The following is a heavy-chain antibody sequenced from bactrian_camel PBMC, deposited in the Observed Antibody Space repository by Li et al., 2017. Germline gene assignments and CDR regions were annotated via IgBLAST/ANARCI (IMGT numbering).Heavy chain of an antibody. CDR1: GHTYVKPC. CDR2: IDTSSAT. D-gene: IGHD2*01. Sequence: HVQLVESGGGSVEVEGSLRLSCVVSGHTYVKPCMGWFRQVPGKEREGKERERVASIDTSSATSYADSVKGRSTISRGNAKSTLYLQMNSLKPEDTALYSCASSSIWTGTFTSEGQGTQVTVS. J-gene: IGHJ4*01. V-gene: IGHV3S55*01.